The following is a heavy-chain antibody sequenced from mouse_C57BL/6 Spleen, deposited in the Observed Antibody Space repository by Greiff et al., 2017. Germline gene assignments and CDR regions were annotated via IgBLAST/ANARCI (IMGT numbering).Heavy chain of an antibody. CDR3: ARRDMGGDFDY. Sequence: QVQLQQSGAELARPGASVKLSCKASGYTFTSYGISWVKQRTGQGLEWIGEIYPRSGNTYYNEKFTGKATLTADNSSSPAYMELRSLTSEASAVYFCARRDMGGDFDYWGQGTTLTVSS. D-gene: IGHD1-1*02. CDR1: GYTFTSYG. V-gene: IGHV1-81*01. J-gene: IGHJ2*01. CDR2: IYPRSGNT.